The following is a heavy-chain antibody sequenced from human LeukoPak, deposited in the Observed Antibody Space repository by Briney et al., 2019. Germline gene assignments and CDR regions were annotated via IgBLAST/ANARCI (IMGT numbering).Heavy chain of an antibody. V-gene: IGHV1-24*01. CDR3: ATVPNLRYFDWLLSSFDY. Sequence: ASVKVSCKVSGYTLTELSMHWVRQAPGKGLEWMGGFDPEDGETIYAQKFQGRVTMTEDTSTDTAYMELSSLRSEATAVYYCATVPNLRYFDWLLSSFDYWGQGTLVTVSS. D-gene: IGHD3-9*01. CDR2: FDPEDGET. J-gene: IGHJ4*02. CDR1: GYTLTELS.